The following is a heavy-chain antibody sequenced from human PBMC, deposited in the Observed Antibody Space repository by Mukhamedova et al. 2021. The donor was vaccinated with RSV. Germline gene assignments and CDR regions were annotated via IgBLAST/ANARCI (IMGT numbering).Heavy chain of an antibody. V-gene: IGHV1-69-2*01. J-gene: IGHJ3*02. Sequence: RVTITADTSTDTAYMELSSLRSEDMAVYYCATASPPGDPAFDIWGQGTMVTVSS. CDR3: ATASPPGDPAFDI. D-gene: IGHD7-27*01.